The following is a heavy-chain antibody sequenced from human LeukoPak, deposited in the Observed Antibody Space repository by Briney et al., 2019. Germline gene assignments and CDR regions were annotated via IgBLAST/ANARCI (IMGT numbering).Heavy chain of an antibody. CDR1: GYTLTELS. CDR2: FDPEDGET. D-gene: IGHD2-2*01. Sequence: ASVKVSCKVSGYTLTELSMHWVRQAPGKGLEWMGGFDPEDGETNYAQKFQGRVTMTEDTSTDTAYMELSSLRSEDTAVYYCAREGLSCSSTSCYLDYWGQGTLVTVSS. CDR3: AREGLSCSSTSCYLDY. V-gene: IGHV1-24*01. J-gene: IGHJ4*02.